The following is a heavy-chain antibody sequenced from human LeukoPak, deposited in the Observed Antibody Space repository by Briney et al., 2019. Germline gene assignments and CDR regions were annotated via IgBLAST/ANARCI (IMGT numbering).Heavy chain of an antibody. CDR1: GYSFTSYW. CDR3: ARLRVGSSSYNWFDP. V-gene: IGHV5-51*01. Sequence: GESLKISCKGSGYSFTSYWIGWVRQMPGKGLEWMGIIYPGDSDTRYSPSFQGQVTTSADKSISTAYLQWSSLKASDTAMYYCARLRVGSSSYNWFDPWGQGTLVTVSS. J-gene: IGHJ5*02. D-gene: IGHD6-13*01. CDR2: IYPGDSDT.